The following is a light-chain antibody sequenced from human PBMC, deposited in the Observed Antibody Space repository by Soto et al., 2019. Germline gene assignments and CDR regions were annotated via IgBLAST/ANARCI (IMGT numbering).Light chain of an antibody. CDR2: DAS. CDR3: QQRSNWPLT. V-gene: IGKV3-11*01. Sequence: EIVLTQSPAAQTLSPRERATLSYRASQSVSSYLAWYQQKPGQAPRLLIYDASNRATGIPARFSGSGSGTDFTLTISSLEPEDFAVYYCQQRSNWPLTFGGGTKVDIK. CDR1: QSVSSY. J-gene: IGKJ4*01.